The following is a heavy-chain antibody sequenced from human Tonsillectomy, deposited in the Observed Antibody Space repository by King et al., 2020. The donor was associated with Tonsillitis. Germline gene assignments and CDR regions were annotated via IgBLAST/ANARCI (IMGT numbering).Heavy chain of an antibody. V-gene: IGHV3-9*01. Sequence: VQLVQSGGGLVQPGKSLRLSCAASGFRFEDNGMHWVRQTPGKGLEWVSGISWNSGAIDYADSVKGRFTISRDNAKNSLYLQMNSLRADDTALYYCASQGGAYWGQGTLVTVSS. D-gene: IGHD3-16*01. CDR2: ISWNSGAI. CDR3: ASQGGAY. CDR1: GFRFEDNG. J-gene: IGHJ4*02.